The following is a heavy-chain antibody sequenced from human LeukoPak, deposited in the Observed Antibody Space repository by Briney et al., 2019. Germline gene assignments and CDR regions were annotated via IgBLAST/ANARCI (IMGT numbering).Heavy chain of an antibody. CDR2: IKTDGSQI. Sequence: GGSLRLSCVASGFTSSSYWMTWVRQAPGKGLEWVANIKTDGSQIYYMDSVKGRFTISRDNAKNSLYLQMSSLRAEDTAVYYCARDLNWETYWGQGTLVSVSS. D-gene: IGHD7-27*01. CDR1: GFTSSSYW. J-gene: IGHJ4*02. CDR3: ARDLNWETY. V-gene: IGHV3-7*01.